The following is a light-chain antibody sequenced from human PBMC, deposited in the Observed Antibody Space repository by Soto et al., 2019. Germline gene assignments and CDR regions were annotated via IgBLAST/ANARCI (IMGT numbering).Light chain of an antibody. CDR3: QQYGSSPTT. J-gene: IGKJ1*01. Sequence: EIVLTQSPGTLSLSPGERAAISCRTSQSVFNNHIGWYQQKPGQAPRRLIFGASFRATGIPDRFSGSGSGTDFTLTISRLEPEDFAVYYCQQYGSSPTTVGQGTKVDIK. CDR1: QSVFNNH. CDR2: GAS. V-gene: IGKV3-20*01.